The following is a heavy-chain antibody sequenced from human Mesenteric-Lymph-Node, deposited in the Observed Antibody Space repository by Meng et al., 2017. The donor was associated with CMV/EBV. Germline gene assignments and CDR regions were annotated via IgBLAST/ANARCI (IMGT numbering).Heavy chain of an antibody. CDR3: AKLIAVAGDY. Sequence: GESLKISCAASGFTFSSYAMSWVRQAPGKGLEWVSVIYSGGSSTYYADSVKGRFTISRDNSKNTLYLQMNSLRAEDTAVYYCAKLIAVAGDYWGQGTLVTVSS. J-gene: IGHJ4*02. V-gene: IGHV3-23*03. CDR2: IYSGGSST. CDR1: GFTFSSYA. D-gene: IGHD6-19*01.